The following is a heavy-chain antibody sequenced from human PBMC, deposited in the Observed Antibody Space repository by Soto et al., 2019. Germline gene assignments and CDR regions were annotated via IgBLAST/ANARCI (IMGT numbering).Heavy chain of an antibody. CDR1: GYTLTELS. V-gene: IGHV1-24*01. CDR3: ATFLGYSSSSGYLENY. D-gene: IGHD6-6*01. Sequence: ASVKVCCKVSGYTLTELSMHWVRQAPGKGLEWMGGFDPEDGETIYAQKFQGRVTMTEDTSTDTAYMELSSLRSEDTAVYYCATFLGYSSSSGYLENYWGQGTLVTVSS. J-gene: IGHJ4*02. CDR2: FDPEDGET.